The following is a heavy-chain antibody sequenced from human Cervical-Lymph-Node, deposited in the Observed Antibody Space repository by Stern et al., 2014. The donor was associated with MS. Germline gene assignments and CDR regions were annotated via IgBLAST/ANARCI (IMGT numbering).Heavy chain of an antibody. V-gene: IGHV5-51*01. Sequence: EVQLEESGAEVKKPGESLKISCKGSGYSFTSYWIAWVREMPGKGLEWVGLIYPSASDTRSIPSFQGKVTVSADKSINTAYLQGSNLKASDPAIYYCARPPSSIAAAGTDIWGQGTLVTVSS. CDR1: GYSFTSYW. CDR2: IYPSASDT. CDR3: ARPPSSIAAAGTDI. D-gene: IGHD6-13*01. J-gene: IGHJ4*02.